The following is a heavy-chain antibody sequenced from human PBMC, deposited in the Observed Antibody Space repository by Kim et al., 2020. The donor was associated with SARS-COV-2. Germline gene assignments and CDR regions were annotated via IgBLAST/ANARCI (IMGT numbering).Heavy chain of an antibody. CDR3: AKDLERWLQSSENY. CDR1: GFTFSSYA. J-gene: IGHJ4*02. CDR2: ISGSGGNT. Sequence: GGSLRLSCTASGFTFSSYAMSWVRQAPGKGLEWVSAISGSGGNTYYADSVKGRFTISRDNSKNTLYLQMNSLRAEDTAVYYCAKDLERWLQSSENYWGQGTLVTVSS. D-gene: IGHD5-12*01. V-gene: IGHV3-23*01.